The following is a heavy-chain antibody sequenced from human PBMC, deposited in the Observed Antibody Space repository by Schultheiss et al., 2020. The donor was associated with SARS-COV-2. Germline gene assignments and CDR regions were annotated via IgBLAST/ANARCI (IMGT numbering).Heavy chain of an antibody. V-gene: IGHV4-4*07. CDR2: IYTSGST. D-gene: IGHD3-3*01. J-gene: IGHJ4*02. CDR1: GGSISSYY. Sequence: SETLSLTCTVSGGSISSYYWSWIRQPAGKGLEWIGRIYTSGSTNYNPSLKSRVTISVDTSKNQFSLKLSSVTAADTAVYYCARVRFGVVPLPLDYWGQGTLVTVSS. CDR3: ARVRFGVVPLPLDY.